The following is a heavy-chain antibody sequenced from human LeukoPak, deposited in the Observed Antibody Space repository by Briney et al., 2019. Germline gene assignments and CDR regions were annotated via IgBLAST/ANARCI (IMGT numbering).Heavy chain of an antibody. Sequence: GGSLRLSCAASGFTFSSYGMHWVRQAPGKGLEWVAVIWYDGSNKYYADSVKGRFTISRDNSKNTLYLQMNSLRAEDTAVYYCASAGGGSGWYYFDYWGQGTLVTVSS. CDR1: GFTFSSYG. CDR3: ASAGGGSGWYYFDY. CDR2: IWYDGSNK. D-gene: IGHD6-19*01. J-gene: IGHJ4*02. V-gene: IGHV3-33*01.